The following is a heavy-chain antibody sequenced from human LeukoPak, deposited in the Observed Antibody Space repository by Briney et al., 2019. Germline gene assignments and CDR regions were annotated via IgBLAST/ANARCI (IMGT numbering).Heavy chain of an antibody. V-gene: IGHV3-30*04. J-gene: IGHJ4*02. CDR3: ARADVWLKYYFDY. CDR2: ISNDASSK. Sequence: GGSLRLSCAASGFPFSRYAMHWVRQVPGKGLEWVALISNDASSKFHADSVKGRFTISRGNSKNTLYLQMNSLRAEDTAVYYCARADVWLKYYFDYWGQGTLVTVSS. D-gene: IGHD3-3*01. CDR1: GFPFSRYA.